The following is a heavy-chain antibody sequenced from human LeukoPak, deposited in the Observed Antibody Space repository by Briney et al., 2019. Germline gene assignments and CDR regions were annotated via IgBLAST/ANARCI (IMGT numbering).Heavy chain of an antibody. CDR2: ISGSGGST. CDR1: GFTFTSYA. J-gene: IGHJ4*02. D-gene: IGHD1-14*01. V-gene: IGHV3-23*01. Sequence: GGSLRLSYAASGFTFTSYAMNWVRQAPGKGLEWVSSISGSGGSTYYADSVKGRFTISRDNSKNTLYLQMNSLRAEDTAIYYCAKPARTDYADYWGQGTLVTVSS. CDR3: AKPARTDYADY.